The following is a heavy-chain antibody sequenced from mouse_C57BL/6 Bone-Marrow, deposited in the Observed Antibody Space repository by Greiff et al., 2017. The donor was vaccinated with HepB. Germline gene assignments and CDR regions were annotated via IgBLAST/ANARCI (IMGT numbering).Heavy chain of an antibody. CDR3: ARDYLDSSYPNYFDY. Sequence: HVQLQQSGAELARPGASVKLSCKASGYTFTSYGISWVKQRTGQGIEWIGEIYPRSGNTYYNEKFKGKATLTADKSSSTAYIELRSLTSEDSAVYFCARDYLDSSYPNYFDYWSQGTTLTVSS. V-gene: IGHV1-81*01. J-gene: IGHJ2*01. CDR2: IYPRSGNT. D-gene: IGHD1-1*01. CDR1: GYTFTSYG.